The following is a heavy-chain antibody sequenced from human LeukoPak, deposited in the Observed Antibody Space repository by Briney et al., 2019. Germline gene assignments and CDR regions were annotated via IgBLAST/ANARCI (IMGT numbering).Heavy chain of an antibody. D-gene: IGHD3-3*01. V-gene: IGHV3-21*03. CDR1: GFTFSTSA. Sequence: PGGSLRLSCAASGFTFSTSAMNWVRQAPGKGLEWVSSINNVRSHIYYADSVRGRFTISRDNANNVLYLQMNSLKTEDTAVYYCTTDPPLLYYDFWSGPSSWGQGTLVTVSS. J-gene: IGHJ5*02. CDR3: TTDPPLLYYDFWSGPSS. CDR2: INNVRSHI.